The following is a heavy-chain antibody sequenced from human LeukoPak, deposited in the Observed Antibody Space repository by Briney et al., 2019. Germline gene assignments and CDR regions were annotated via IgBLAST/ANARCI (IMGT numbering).Heavy chain of an antibody. Sequence: SETLSLTCTVSGGSISSGGYYWSWIRQHPGKGLEWIGYIYYSGSTYYNPSLKSRVTISVDTSKNQFSLKLSSVTAADTAVYYCAREQYQLLLMGRNAFDIWGQGTMVTVSS. CDR3: AREQYQLLLMGRNAFDI. D-gene: IGHD2-2*01. CDR1: GGSISSGGYY. V-gene: IGHV4-31*03. CDR2: IYYSGST. J-gene: IGHJ3*02.